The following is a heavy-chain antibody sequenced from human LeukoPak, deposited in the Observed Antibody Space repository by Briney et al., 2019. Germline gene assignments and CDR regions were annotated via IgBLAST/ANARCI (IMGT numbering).Heavy chain of an antibody. V-gene: IGHV3-33*01. CDR3: ASIVVVVAATPDAFDI. Sequence: GSLRLSCAASGFTFSSYGMHWVRQAPGKGLEWVAVIWYDGSNKYYADSVKGRFTISRDNSKNTLYLQMNSLRAEDTAVYYCASIVVVVAATPDAFDIWGQGTMVTVSS. J-gene: IGHJ3*02. CDR2: IWYDGSNK. D-gene: IGHD2-15*01. CDR1: GFTFSSYG.